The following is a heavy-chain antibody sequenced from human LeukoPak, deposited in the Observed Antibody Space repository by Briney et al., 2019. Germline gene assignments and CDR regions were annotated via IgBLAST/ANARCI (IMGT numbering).Heavy chain of an antibody. CDR3: RRTVGFGEFVDY. CDR2: IYYSGST. CDR1: GGSISSSSYY. D-gene: IGHD3-10*01. V-gene: IGHV4-39*07. J-gene: IGHJ4*02. Sequence: PSEILSLTCTVSGGSISSSSYYWGWIRQPPGKGLEWIGSIYYSGSTYYNPSLKSRVTISVDTSKNQFSLKLSSVTAADTAVYYCRRTVGFGEFVDYWGQGTLVTVSS.